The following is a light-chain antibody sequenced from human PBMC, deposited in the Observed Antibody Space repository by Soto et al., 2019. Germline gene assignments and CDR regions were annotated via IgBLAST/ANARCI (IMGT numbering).Light chain of an antibody. V-gene: IGKV3-11*01. CDR1: LGISIN. Sequence: DIDLTHAPSTLSSSAVATVTLSFRASLGISINLAWYQQKPGQAPRLLIYDASNRATGIPARFSGSGSGTDFTLTISSLEPEDFAVYYCQQRSKWRLKFGQGTRLEIK. CDR2: DAS. CDR3: QQRSKWRLK. J-gene: IGKJ5*01.